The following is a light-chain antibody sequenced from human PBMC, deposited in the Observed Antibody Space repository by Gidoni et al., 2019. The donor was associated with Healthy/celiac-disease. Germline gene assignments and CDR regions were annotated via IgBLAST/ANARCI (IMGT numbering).Light chain of an antibody. CDR2: LGS. CDR1: QSLLHSNGYHY. V-gene: IGKV2-28*01. J-gene: IGKJ4*01. Sequence: VMTQSPLSLPVTPGDTVSLSCRSSQSLLHSNGYHYVDWYLQKPGQSPQLLIDLGSNRASGVPDRISGSGAGTDFTLKSSRVEDEDVGVYYCMQALQTLTFGGGTKVEIK. CDR3: MQALQTLT.